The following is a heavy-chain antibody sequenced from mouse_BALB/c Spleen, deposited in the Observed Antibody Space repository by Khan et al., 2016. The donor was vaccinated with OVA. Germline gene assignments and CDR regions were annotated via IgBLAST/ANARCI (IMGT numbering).Heavy chain of an antibody. D-gene: IGHD2-1*01. CDR3: ARSAYGNFAY. V-gene: IGHV5-9-3*01. Sequence: EVQLQESGGGLVKPGGSLKLSCAASGFTFSTYAMSRVRQTPEKRLEWVATISSDGDYTYYPDNVTGRFTISRDNAKNILYLQMSSLRSEDTAMYYCARSAYGNFAYWGQGTLVTVSA. CDR2: ISSDGDYT. CDR1: GFTFSTYA. J-gene: IGHJ3*01.